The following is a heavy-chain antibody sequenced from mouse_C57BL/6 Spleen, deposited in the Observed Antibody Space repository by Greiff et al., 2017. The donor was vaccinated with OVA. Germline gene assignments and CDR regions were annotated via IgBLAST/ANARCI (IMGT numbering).Heavy chain of an antibody. J-gene: IGHJ4*01. V-gene: IGHV5-17*01. CDR2: IRSGSSTI. D-gene: IGHD2-1*01. CDR3: AGGNYDYARDY. CDR1: GFTFSDYG. Sequence: DVKVEESGGGLVKPGGSLKLSCAASGFTFSDYGMHWVRQAPEKGLEWVAYIRSGSSTIYYADTVQGRFTISRDNAKNTLFLQMTSLRSEDKAMYYCAGGNYDYARDYWGQGTSVTVSS.